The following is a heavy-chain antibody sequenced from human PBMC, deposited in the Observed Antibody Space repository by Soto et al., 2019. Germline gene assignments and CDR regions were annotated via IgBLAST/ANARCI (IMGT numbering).Heavy chain of an antibody. Sequence: ASVEVSCKASGYTFTSYDINWVRQATGQGLEWMGWMNPNSGNTGYAQKFQGRVTMTRNTSISTAYMELSSLRSEDTAVYYCARDLFYYYGMDVWGQGTTVTVSS. V-gene: IGHV1-8*01. J-gene: IGHJ6*02. CDR1: GYTFTSYD. CDR3: ARDLFYYYGMDV. CDR2: MNPNSGNT. D-gene: IGHD2-21*01.